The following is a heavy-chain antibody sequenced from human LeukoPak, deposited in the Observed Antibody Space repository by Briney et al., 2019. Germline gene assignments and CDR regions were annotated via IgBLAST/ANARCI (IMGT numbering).Heavy chain of an antibody. CDR3: ARVGTYYYDSSGYYYYYYYMDV. Sequence: PGGSLRLSCAASGFTFSSYEMNWVRQAPGKVLEWVSYISSSGSTIYYADSVKGRFTISRDNAKNSLYLQMNSLRAEGTAVYYCARVGTYYYDSSGYYYYYYYMDVWGKGTTVTVSS. V-gene: IGHV3-48*03. CDR1: GFTFSSYE. D-gene: IGHD3-22*01. J-gene: IGHJ6*03. CDR2: ISSSGSTI.